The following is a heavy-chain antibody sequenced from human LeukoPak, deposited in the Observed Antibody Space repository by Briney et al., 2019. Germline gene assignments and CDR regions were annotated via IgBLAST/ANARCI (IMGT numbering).Heavy chain of an antibody. D-gene: IGHD2-21*02. Sequence: PGGSLRLSCVVSGFTFDDYGMSWVRHAPGKGLEWVSGINWNGGSTGYGDSVKGRFTISRDNAKKSLHLQMNSLRGEDTALYYCVRDYCGGDCYPFDYWGQGTLATVSS. J-gene: IGHJ4*02. CDR1: GFTFDDYG. CDR2: INWNGGST. V-gene: IGHV3-20*04. CDR3: VRDYCGGDCYPFDY.